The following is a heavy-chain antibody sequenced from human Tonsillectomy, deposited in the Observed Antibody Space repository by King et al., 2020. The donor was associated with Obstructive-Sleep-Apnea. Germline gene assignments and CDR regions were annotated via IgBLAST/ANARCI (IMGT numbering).Heavy chain of an antibody. CDR2: ISWNSGSI. Sequence: VQLVESGGGLVQPGRSLRLSCAASGFTFDDYAMHWVRHAPGKGLEWVSGISWNSGSIGYADSVKGRFTISRDNAKNSLYLQMNSLRAEDTALYYCANSGYYDSSGYYLVGAFDIWGQGTMVTVSS. D-gene: IGHD3-22*01. CDR1: GFTFDDYA. V-gene: IGHV3-9*01. J-gene: IGHJ3*02. CDR3: ANSGYYDSSGYYLVGAFDI.